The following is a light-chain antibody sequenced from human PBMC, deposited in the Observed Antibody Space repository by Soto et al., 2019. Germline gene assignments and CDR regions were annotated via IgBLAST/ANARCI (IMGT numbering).Light chain of an antibody. J-gene: IGKJ3*01. CDR1: QSISDY. Sequence: DIQMTQSPSSLSASVGDRLTITCRASQSISDYLNWYQQKPGKAPMLLISATSNLRSGVASRFSGSGSETEFTLTIDNVQPEDFGTYYCQQSYNPPFAFGPGTRV. CDR3: QQSYNPPFA. CDR2: ATS. V-gene: IGKV1-39*01.